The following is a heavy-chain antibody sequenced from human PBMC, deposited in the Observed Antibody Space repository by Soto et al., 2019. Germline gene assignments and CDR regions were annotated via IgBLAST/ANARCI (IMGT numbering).Heavy chain of an antibody. V-gene: IGHV6-1*01. Sequence: PSQTLSLTCAISGDSVSSNSAAWNWSRQTPSRGLEWLGRTYYRSKWYNDYAVSVKSRITINPDTSKNQFSLQLNSVTPEDTAVYYCARDQLYCSSTSCYRNIFDYWGQGTLVTVSS. J-gene: IGHJ4*02. CDR3: ARDQLYCSSTSCYRNIFDY. CDR1: GDSVSSNSAA. D-gene: IGHD2-2*01. CDR2: TYYRSKWYN.